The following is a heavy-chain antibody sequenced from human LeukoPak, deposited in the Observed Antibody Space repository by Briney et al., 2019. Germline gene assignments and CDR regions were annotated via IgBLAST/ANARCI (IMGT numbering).Heavy chain of an antibody. CDR2: IYYSGST. CDR1: GGSISSYY. Sequence: SETLSLTCTDSGGSISSYYWSWIRQPPGKGLEWIGYIYYSGSTNYNPSLKSRVTISVDTSKNQFSLKLSSVTAADTAVYYCARVSTVTFYWYFDLWGRGTLVTVSS. J-gene: IGHJ2*01. V-gene: IGHV4-59*01. D-gene: IGHD4-17*01. CDR3: ARVSTVTFYWYFDL.